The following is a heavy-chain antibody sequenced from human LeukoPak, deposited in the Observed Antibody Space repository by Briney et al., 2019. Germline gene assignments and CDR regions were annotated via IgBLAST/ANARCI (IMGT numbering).Heavy chain of an antibody. Sequence: PGRSLRLSCAASGFTFSSYGMHWVRQAPGKGLEWVALISYDGSRQYYAESVKGRFTISRDQSKSTLYLQMNSLRAEDTALYYCAKGVGSYGYDYWGQGTLVTVSS. V-gene: IGHV3-30*18. CDR1: GFTFSSYG. CDR2: ISYDGSRQ. CDR3: AKGVGSYGYDY. J-gene: IGHJ4*02. D-gene: IGHD3-16*01.